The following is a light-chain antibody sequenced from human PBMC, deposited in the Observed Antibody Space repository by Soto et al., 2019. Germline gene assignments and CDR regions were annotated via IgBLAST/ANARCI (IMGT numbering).Light chain of an antibody. Sequence: DIQMAQSPSLLSASVGDSVTITCRASQDVMTFLNWYQYRPGSGPKLLVYAASTLHSGVPSRFSGSRSGTDFTLVISGLQSEDFATYYCQQSFMTPRTFGQGTKVEVK. V-gene: IGKV1-39*01. CDR3: QQSFMTPRT. CDR2: AAS. J-gene: IGKJ1*01. CDR1: QDVMTF.